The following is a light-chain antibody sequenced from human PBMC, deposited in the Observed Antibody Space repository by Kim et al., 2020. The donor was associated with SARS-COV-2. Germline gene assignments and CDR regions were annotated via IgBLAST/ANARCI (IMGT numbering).Light chain of an antibody. V-gene: IGKV3-11*01. J-gene: IGKJ3*01. CDR3: QQRSNWPGFT. CDR1: QSVSTY. CDR2: DAS. Sequence: SPGESATLSCRASQSVSTYLAWYQQKPGQAPRLLIYDASNRATGIPARFSGSGSGTDFTLTISSLEPEDFAVYYCQQRSNWPGFTFGPGTKVDIK.